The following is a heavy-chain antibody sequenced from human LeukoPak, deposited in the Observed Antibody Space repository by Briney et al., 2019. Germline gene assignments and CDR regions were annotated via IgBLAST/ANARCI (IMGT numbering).Heavy chain of an antibody. V-gene: IGHV3-7*01. CDR1: GFSFSSHW. Sequence: GGALRLSCAASGFSFSSHWMSWVRQAPGKGPEGVANIRQDGDVTHYVDSVKGRFTVSRDNAKNSLFLQMNNLTVEDTAVYHCTRGADVYHSSGYSFDPWGQGTLVTVSS. CDR3: TRGADVYHSSGYSFDP. J-gene: IGHJ5*02. CDR2: IRQDGDVT. D-gene: IGHD3-22*01.